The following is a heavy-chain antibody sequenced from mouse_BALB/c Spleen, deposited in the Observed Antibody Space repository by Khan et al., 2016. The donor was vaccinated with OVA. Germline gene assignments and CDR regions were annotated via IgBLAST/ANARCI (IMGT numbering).Heavy chain of an antibody. V-gene: IGHV5-6*01. D-gene: IGHD1-1*01. Sequence: EVALVASGGVFLTPSRSLYLSCASSGFTFSTYRISCVRPTPDNMLVWFATVSTGGSYTYSQDSGKGRFTIARENAKNTLYLQMSGLKSEETARVNCKRVAYYYDSEGLAYGGQGSL. J-gene: IGHJ3*01. CDR2: VSTGGSYT. CDR3: KRVAYYYDSEGLAY. CDR1: GFTFSTYR.